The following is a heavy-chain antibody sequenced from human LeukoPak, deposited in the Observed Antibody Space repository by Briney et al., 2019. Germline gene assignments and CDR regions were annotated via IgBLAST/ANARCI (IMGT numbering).Heavy chain of an antibody. CDR3: AKDQRGYDLG. CDR2: MSGSGGTT. D-gene: IGHD3-3*01. J-gene: IGHJ4*02. CDR1: GFTFSSYG. Sequence: GGSLRLSCTGSGFTFSSYGMSWVRQAPGKGLEWVSTMSGSGGTTYYTDSVKGRFTISRDNSKNTLYLQMNSLTVEDTAAYYCAKDQRGYDLGWGQGTLVTVSS. V-gene: IGHV3-23*01.